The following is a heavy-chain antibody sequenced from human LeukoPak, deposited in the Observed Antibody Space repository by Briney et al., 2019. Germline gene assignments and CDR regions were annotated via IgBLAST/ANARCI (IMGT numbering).Heavy chain of an antibody. Sequence: SETLSLTCAVYGGSFSGYYWSWIRQPPGKGLEWIGEINHSGSTNYNPSLKSRVTISVDTSKNQFSLKLSSVTAADTAVYYCARGRRRPGFTMIVVAYYFDYWGQGTLVTVSS. V-gene: IGHV4-34*01. CDR2: INHSGST. D-gene: IGHD3-22*01. CDR3: ARGRRRPGFTMIVVAYYFDY. CDR1: GGSFSGYY. J-gene: IGHJ4*02.